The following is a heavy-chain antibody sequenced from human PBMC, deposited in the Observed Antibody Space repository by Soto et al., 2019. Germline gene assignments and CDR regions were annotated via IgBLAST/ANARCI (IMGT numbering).Heavy chain of an antibody. CDR3: ARGSSTLLDAFDI. J-gene: IGHJ3*02. D-gene: IGHD4-17*01. CDR1: GFSFSSYV. Sequence: GGSLRLSCAASGFSFSSYVMNWVRQAPGKGLEWISYISSYSGTTYYADTVRGRFTISRDNAKSSLYLQMNSLRVEDSAVYYCARGSSTLLDAFDIWGQGTMVTVSS. V-gene: IGHV3-48*01. CDR2: ISSYSGTT.